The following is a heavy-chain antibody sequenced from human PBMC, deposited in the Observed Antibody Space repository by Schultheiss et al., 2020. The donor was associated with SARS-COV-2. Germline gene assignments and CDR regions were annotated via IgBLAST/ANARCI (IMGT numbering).Heavy chain of an antibody. D-gene: IGHD2-15*01. CDR3: AKDIRKYCSGGSCGANY. J-gene: IGHJ4*02. CDR2: IYPGDSDT. CDR1: GYSFTSYW. Sequence: GGSLRLSCKGSGYSFTSYWIGWVRQMPGKGLEWMGIIYPGDSDTRYSPSFQGQVTISADKSISTAYLQWSSLKASDTALYYCAKDIRKYCSGGSCGANYWGQGTLVTVSS. V-gene: IGHV5-51*01.